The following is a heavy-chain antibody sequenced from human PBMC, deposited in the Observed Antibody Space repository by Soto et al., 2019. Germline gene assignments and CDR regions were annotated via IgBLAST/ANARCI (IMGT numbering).Heavy chain of an antibody. Sequence: QLQLQESGPGLVKPSETLSLTCTVSGGSISSSSYYWGWIRQPPGKGLEWIGSIYYSGSTYYNPYLKRQVTISVDTSKNQFSLKLSFLTAADTAVYYCASPEYYYDSSGYFSLSFDYWGQGTLVTVSS. CDR1: GGSISSSSYY. V-gene: IGHV4-39*01. CDR3: ASPEYYYDSSGYFSLSFDY. J-gene: IGHJ4*02. CDR2: IYYSGST. D-gene: IGHD3-22*01.